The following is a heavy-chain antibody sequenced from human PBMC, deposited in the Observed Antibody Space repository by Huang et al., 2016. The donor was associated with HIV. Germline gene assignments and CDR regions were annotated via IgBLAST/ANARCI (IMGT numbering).Heavy chain of an antibody. Sequence: QIQLAQSGAEVKKPGASVKVSCKASGYTFTNYDINWVRQASGQGLEWMGLMNPKSVNVGDTKKFQGRDAILRNSSINTSYLEVTSLTSEDTAVYYCARGFGINCNHEAFDVWGQGTMVTVSS. V-gene: IGHV1-8*01. D-gene: IGHD2-15*01. CDR1: GYTFTNYD. CDR3: ARGFGINCNHEAFDV. J-gene: IGHJ3*01. CDR2: MNPKSVNV.